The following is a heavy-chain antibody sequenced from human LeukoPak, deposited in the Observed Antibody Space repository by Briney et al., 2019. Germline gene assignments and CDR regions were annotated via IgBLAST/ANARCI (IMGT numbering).Heavy chain of an antibody. J-gene: IGHJ4*02. V-gene: IGHV3-23*01. CDR3: ARHDSFIPF. D-gene: IGHD2-21*01. CDR2: ISDTGRRT. Sequence: GSLRLSCAASGFTFSDYAMSWVRQAAGKGLEWVSGISDTGRRTYYTDSVKGRFTISRDDSKKTAYLQMDTLRAEDTAIYFCARHDSFIPFWGQGTLVIVSS. CDR1: GFTFSDYA.